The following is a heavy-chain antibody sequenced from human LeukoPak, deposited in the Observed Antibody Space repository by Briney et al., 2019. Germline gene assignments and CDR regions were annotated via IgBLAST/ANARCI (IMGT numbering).Heavy chain of an antibody. J-gene: IGHJ3*02. CDR2: IIPILGIA. V-gene: IGHV1-69*04. Sequence: SVKVSCKASGGTFSSYAIGWVRQAPGQGLEWMGRIIPILGIANYAQKFQGRVTITADKSTSTAYMELSSLRSEDTAVYYCAAEGDILTGNEATPAAFDIWGQGTMVTVSS. CDR1: GGTFSSYA. CDR3: AAEGDILTGNEATPAAFDI. D-gene: IGHD3-9*01.